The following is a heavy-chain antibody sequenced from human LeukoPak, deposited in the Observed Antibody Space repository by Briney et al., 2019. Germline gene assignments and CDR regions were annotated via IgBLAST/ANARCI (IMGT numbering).Heavy chain of an antibody. CDR1: GYTFTSYG. J-gene: IGHJ5*02. D-gene: IGHD3-22*01. Sequence: GASVKVSCKASGYTFTSYGINWVRQATGQGLEWMGWMNPKSGNTGYAQKFQGRVTMTRNISISTAYMELNSLRSEDTAVYYRARGSINMMRNCFDPWGQGTLVTVSS. V-gene: IGHV1-8*02. CDR3: ARGSINMMRNCFDP. CDR2: MNPKSGNT.